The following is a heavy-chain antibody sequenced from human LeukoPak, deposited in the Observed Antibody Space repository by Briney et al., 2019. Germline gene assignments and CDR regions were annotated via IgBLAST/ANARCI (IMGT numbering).Heavy chain of an antibody. J-gene: IGHJ5*02. V-gene: IGHV3-74*01. CDR2: INSDGSST. Sequence: GGSLRLSCAASGVTFSNYWMHWVRQAPGKGLVWVSRINSDGSSTSYADSVKGRFTISRDNAKNTLYLQMNSLRAEDTAVYYCARDRYSNWFDPWGQGTLVTVSS. CDR1: GVTFSNYW. D-gene: IGHD1-26*01. CDR3: ARDRYSNWFDP.